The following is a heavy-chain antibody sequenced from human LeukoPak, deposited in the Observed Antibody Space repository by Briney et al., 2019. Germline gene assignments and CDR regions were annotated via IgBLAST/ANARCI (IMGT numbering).Heavy chain of an antibody. D-gene: IGHD2-15*01. CDR1: GFTFSSYS. CDR2: ISSSSSYI. CDR3: ARDCSGGSCSEYDAFDI. Sequence: GGSLRLSCAASGFTFSSYSMNWVRQAPGEGLEWVSSISSSSSYIYYADSVKGRFTISRDNAKNSLYLQMNSLRAEDTAVYYCARDCSGGSCSEYDAFDIWGQGTMVTVSS. V-gene: IGHV3-21*01. J-gene: IGHJ3*02.